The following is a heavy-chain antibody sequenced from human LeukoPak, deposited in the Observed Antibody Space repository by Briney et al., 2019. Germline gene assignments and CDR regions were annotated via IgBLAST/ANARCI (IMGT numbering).Heavy chain of an antibody. V-gene: IGHV1-69*13. D-gene: IGHD2-2*01. Sequence: SVKVSCKASGGTFSSYAISWVRQAPGQGLEWMGGIIPIFGTANYAQKFQGRVTITADESTSTAYMELSSLRSEDTAVYYCTTVNWSSTSCIHPRYFHWGQGTLVTVSS. CDR3: TTVNWSSTSCIHPRYFH. CDR1: GGTFSSYA. J-gene: IGHJ4*02. CDR2: IIPIFGTA.